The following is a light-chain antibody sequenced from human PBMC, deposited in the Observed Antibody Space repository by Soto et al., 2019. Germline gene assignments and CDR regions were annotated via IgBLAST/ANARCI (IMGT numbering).Light chain of an antibody. CDR3: HQSYSTLT. CDR2: AAT. J-gene: IGKJ4*01. Sequence: DIQMTQSPSSLSASVGDRVTITCRASQSISSYLNWYQQKPGKAPKLLIYAATSLQGGVPSRFSGSGSGTDVTLTISSLPPEDFATYYCHQSYSTLTFGGGTKVEIK. V-gene: IGKV1-39*01. CDR1: QSISSY.